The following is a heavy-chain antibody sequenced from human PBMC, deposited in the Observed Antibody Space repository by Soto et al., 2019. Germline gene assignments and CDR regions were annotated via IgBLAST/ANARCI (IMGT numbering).Heavy chain of an antibody. J-gene: IGHJ3*02. V-gene: IGHV3-21*01. CDR1: GFTFSSFS. D-gene: IGHD3-22*01. CDR2: ISSSSSYI. CDR3: AREDSSGYYHLDAFDI. Sequence: PGGSLRLSCAASGFTFSSFSMNWGRQAPGKGLEWVSSISSSSSYIYYADSVKGRFTISRDNAKNSLYLQMNSLRAEDTAVYYCAREDSSGYYHLDAFDIWGQGTMVTVSS.